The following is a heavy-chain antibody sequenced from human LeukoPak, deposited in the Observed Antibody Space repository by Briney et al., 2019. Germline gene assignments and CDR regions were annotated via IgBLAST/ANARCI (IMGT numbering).Heavy chain of an antibody. CDR2: ISGSGGST. Sequence: GGSLRLSCAASGFTFSSYAMSWVRQAPGKGLEWVSAISGSGGSTYHADSVKGRFTISRDNSKNTLYLQMNSLRAEDTAAYYCAKFRDYDILTGYSSYFDYWGQGTLVTVSS. V-gene: IGHV3-23*01. D-gene: IGHD3-9*01. CDR1: GFTFSSYA. J-gene: IGHJ4*02. CDR3: AKFRDYDILTGYSSYFDY.